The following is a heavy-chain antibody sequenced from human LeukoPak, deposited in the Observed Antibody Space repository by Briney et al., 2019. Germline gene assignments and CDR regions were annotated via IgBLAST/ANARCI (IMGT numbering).Heavy chain of an antibody. V-gene: IGHV3-23*01. D-gene: IGHD3-22*01. CDR2: ISGSGGST. CDR1: GFTFSSYA. CDR3: AKDEGSSGCKN. Sequence: GGSLRLSCAASGFTFSSYAMSWVRQAPGKGLEWVSAISGSGGSTYYADSVKGRFTISRDNSKNTLYLQVNSLRAEDTAVYYCAKDEGSSGCKNWGQGTLVTVFS. J-gene: IGHJ4*02.